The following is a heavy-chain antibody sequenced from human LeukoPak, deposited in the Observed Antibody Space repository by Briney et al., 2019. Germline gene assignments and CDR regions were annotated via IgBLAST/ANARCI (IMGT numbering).Heavy chain of an antibody. CDR1: GDSVSSKSAA. D-gene: IGHD1-1*01. J-gene: IGHJ4*02. CDR3: AILRTASSFDF. CDR2: TYYRSKWYH. V-gene: IGHV6-1*01. Sequence: SQTLSLTCVLSGDSVSSKSAAWNWLRQSPSRGLEWLGRTYYRSKWYHEYAVSVKSRITINPDTSKNQFSLQLNSVTPEDTAIYYCAILRTASSFDFWGQGTLVTVSS.